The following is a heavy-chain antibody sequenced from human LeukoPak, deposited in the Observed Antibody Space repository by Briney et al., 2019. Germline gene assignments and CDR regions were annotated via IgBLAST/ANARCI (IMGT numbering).Heavy chain of an antibody. D-gene: IGHD3-10*01. Sequence: ASVKVSCKASGFTFTSYDINWVRQASGQGLEWMGWMNPNNGNTGYAQKFQGRVTMTRDTSISTAYMELRGLRSEDTAVYYCVRDGEGVAISVNYWFDPWGQGTLVAVSS. CDR1: GFTFTSYD. V-gene: IGHV1-8*01. J-gene: IGHJ5*02. CDR3: VRDGEGVAISVNYWFDP. CDR2: MNPNNGNT.